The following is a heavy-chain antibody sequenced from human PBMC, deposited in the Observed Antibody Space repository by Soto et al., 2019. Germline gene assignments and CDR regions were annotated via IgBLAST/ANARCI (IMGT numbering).Heavy chain of an antibody. D-gene: IGHD2-15*01. CDR3: ARVGCSGGSCYSYFQH. CDR1: GFTFSSYA. CDR2: ISSNGGST. V-gene: IGHV3-64*01. J-gene: IGHJ1*01. Sequence: GGSLRLSCAASGFTFSSYAMHWVRQAPGKGLEYVSAISSNGGSTYYANSVKGRFTISRDNSKNTLYLQMGSLRAEDMAVYYCARVGCSGGSCYSYFQHWGQGTPVTVSS.